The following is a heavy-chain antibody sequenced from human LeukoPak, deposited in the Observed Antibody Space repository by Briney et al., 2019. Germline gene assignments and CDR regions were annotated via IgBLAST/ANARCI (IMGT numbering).Heavy chain of an antibody. Sequence: GGSLRLSCATSGFTFSTSWMHWVRQAPGKGLVWVSRINTDGNTRDYANSVRGRFTISRDNAKNTLYLQMNSLRAEDTAVYYCVRDMGYYDKVWGQGTLVTVSS. D-gene: IGHD3-22*01. V-gene: IGHV3-74*01. CDR3: VRDMGYYDKV. CDR2: INTDGNTR. CDR1: GFTFSTSW. J-gene: IGHJ4*02.